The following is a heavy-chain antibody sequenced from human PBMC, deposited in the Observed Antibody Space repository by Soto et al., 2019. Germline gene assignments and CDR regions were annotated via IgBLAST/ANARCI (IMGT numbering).Heavy chain of an antibody. J-gene: IGHJ6*02. CDR2: IYYSGST. V-gene: IGHV4-30-4*01. D-gene: IGHD3-10*02. Sequence: PSETLSLTCTVSGGSISSGDYYWSWIRQPPGKGLEWIGYIYYSGSTYYNPSLKSRVTISVDTSKNQFSLKLSSVTAADTAVYYCARDPGAYDVRGPTPPMAGMDVWGQGTTVTVSS. CDR3: ARDPGAYDVRGPTPPMAGMDV. CDR1: GGSISSGDYY.